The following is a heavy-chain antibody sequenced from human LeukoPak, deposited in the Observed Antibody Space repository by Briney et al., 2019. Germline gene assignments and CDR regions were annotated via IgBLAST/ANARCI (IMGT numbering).Heavy chain of an antibody. CDR1: GFTFSSSW. J-gene: IGHJ4*02. CDR3: ARPGLYCSGGSCYPFES. V-gene: IGHV3-7*01. D-gene: IGHD2-15*01. CDR2: IKQDGNEK. Sequence: GGSLRLSCAASGFTFSSSWMTWVRQAPGKGLEWVANIKQDGNEKYYVDSVKGRFTVSRDNAKNSLYLQMNSLRVEDTAVYYCARPGLYCSGGSCYPFESWGQGTLVTVSS.